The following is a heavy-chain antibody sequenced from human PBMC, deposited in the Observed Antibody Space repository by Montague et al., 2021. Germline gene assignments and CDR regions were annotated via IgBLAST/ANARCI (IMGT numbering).Heavy chain of an antibody. J-gene: IGHJ4*02. CDR2: VFYSRAT. Sequence: SETLSLTCSVSGDSINGWYWSWIRQPPGKGMEWIGSVFYSRATNXNPYLKSRVTMSADTSKNQVSLKVNSVTAADTAVYYCARQGFYESGGFFIWGLGTLVTVS. CDR1: GDSINGWY. V-gene: IGHV4-59*01. D-gene: IGHD3-22*01. CDR3: ARQGFYESGGFFI.